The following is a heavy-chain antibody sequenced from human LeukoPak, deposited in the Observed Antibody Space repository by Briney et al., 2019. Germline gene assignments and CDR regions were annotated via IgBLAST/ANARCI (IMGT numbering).Heavy chain of an antibody. V-gene: IGHV1-24*01. CDR2: FDPEDGET. Sequence: ASVKVSCKVSGYTLTELSMHWVRQAPGKGLEWMGGFDPEDGETIYAQKFQGRVTMTEDTSTDTAYMELSSLRSEDTAVYYCATTAPRFGELGYWGQGTLVTVSS. CDR1: GYTLTELS. D-gene: IGHD3-10*02. J-gene: IGHJ4*02. CDR3: ATTAPRFGELGY.